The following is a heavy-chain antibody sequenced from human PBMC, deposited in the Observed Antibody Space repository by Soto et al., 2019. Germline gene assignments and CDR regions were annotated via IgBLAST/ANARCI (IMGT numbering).Heavy chain of an antibody. CDR1: GGTFSSYA. D-gene: IGHD3-22*01. CDR3: ASDSYYYDSRGSYWVGP. J-gene: IGHJ5*02. Sequence: QVQLVQSGAEVKKPGSSVKVSCKASGGTFSSYAISWVRQAPGQGLEWMGGIIPIFGTANYAQKFQGRVTMSADESTSTAYMELSSLRSEDTAVYYCASDSYYYDSRGSYWVGPWGQGTLVTVSS. CDR2: IIPIFGTA. V-gene: IGHV1-69*01.